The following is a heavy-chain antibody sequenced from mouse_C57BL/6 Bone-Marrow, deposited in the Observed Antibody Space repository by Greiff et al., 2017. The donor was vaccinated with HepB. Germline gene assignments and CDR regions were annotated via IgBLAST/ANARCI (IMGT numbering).Heavy chain of an antibody. D-gene: IGHD5-5*01. CDR3: ARPHYPTTDWYFDV. Sequence: EVQGVESGGGLVQPGGSLSLSCAASGFTFTDYYMSWVRQPPGKALEWLGFIRNKANGYTTEYSASVKGRFTISRDNSQSILYLQMNALRAEDSATYYCARPHYPTTDWYFDVWGTGTTVTVSS. CDR2: IRNKANGYTT. V-gene: IGHV7-3*01. CDR1: GFTFTDYY. J-gene: IGHJ1*03.